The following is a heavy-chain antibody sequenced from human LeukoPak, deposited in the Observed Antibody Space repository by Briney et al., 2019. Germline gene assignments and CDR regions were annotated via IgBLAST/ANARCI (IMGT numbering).Heavy chain of an antibody. CDR2: IIPILGIA. CDR1: GGTFSSYA. Sequence: GASVKVSCKASGGTFSSYAISWVRQAPGQGLEWMGRIIPILGIANYAQKFQGRVTITADKSTSTAYMELSSLRSEDTAVYYCARGKVEKSLGYDFWSGYWFDPWGQGTLVTVSS. J-gene: IGHJ5*02. V-gene: IGHV1-69*04. CDR3: ARGKVEKSLGYDFWSGYWFDP. D-gene: IGHD3-3*01.